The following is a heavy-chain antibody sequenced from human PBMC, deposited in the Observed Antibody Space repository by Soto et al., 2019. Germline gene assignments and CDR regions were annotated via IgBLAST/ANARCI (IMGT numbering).Heavy chain of an antibody. Sequence: PGGSLRLSCSASGFSFSDSAMHWVRQAPGKRLEYVSAISTNGRSTYYADYVKGRFTISRDNSKNTVHLQMSSLRAEDTAVYYCLRDIFGVVIFDSWGQGTPVTAPQ. V-gene: IGHV3-64D*06. D-gene: IGHD3-3*01. CDR2: ISTNGRST. CDR1: GFSFSDSA. CDR3: LRDIFGVVIFDS. J-gene: IGHJ4*02.